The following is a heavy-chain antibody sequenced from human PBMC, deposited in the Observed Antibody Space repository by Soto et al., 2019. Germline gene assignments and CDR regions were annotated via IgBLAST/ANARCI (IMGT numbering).Heavy chain of an antibody. CDR3: ASIVVVPAAKWYFDY. V-gene: IGHV4-31*03. CDR1: GGSISSGGYY. J-gene: IGHJ4*02. CDR2: IYYSGST. D-gene: IGHD2-2*01. Sequence: SETLSLTCTVSGGSISSGGYYWSWIRQHPGKGLEWIGYIYYSGSTYYNPSLKSRVTISVDTSKNQFSLKLSSATAADTAVYYCASIVVVPAAKWYFDYWGQGTLVTVSS.